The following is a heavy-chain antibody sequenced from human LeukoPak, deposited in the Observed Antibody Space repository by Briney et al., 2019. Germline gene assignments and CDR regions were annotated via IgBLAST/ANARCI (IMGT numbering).Heavy chain of an antibody. CDR1: GSYW. Sequence: GGSLRLSCAASGSYWMHWVRQAPGKGLVWVSHINSDGSWTSYADSVKGRYTISKNSAKNSLYLQMNTLRVEDTAMYYCASLDTAKQPLANHWGQGTLVTVSS. J-gene: IGHJ5*02. V-gene: IGHV3-74*01. CDR3: ASLDTAKQPLANH. D-gene: IGHD5-18*01. CDR2: INSDGSWT.